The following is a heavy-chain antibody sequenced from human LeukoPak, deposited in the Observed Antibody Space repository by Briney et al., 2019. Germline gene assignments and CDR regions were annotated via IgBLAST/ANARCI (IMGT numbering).Heavy chain of an antibody. J-gene: IGHJ4*02. D-gene: IGHD1-26*01. CDR1: GFTFSSNW. V-gene: IGHV3-74*01. CDR2: INEDGSTT. CDR3: VRDLGGRSGH. Sequence: GGSLRLSCAASGFTFSSNWMHWVRQAPGRGLVWVSRINEDGSTTNYADSVKGRSTIFRDNAKNTLYLQMNSLRAEDTAVYCCVRDLGGRSGHWGQGTLVTVSS.